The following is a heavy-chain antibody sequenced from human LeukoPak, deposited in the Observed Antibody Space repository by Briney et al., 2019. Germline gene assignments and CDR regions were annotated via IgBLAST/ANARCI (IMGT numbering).Heavy chain of an antibody. J-gene: IGHJ3*02. CDR3: ARDVQLYCSSTSCYADAFDI. CDR1: GGTFSSYA. V-gene: IGHV1-69*13. Sequence: SVKVSCKASGGTFSSYAISWVRQAPGQGLEWMGGIIPIFGTANYAQKFQGRVTITADESTSTAYMELSSLRSEDTAVYYCARDVQLYCSSTSCYADAFDIWGQGTMVTVSS. D-gene: IGHD2-2*01. CDR2: IIPIFGTA.